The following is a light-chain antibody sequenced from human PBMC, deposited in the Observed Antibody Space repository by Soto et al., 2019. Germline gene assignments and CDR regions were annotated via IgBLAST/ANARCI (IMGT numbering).Light chain of an antibody. CDR2: GAS. V-gene: IGKV3-20*01. J-gene: IGKJ1*01. CDR1: QSVSSSY. Sequence: EIVLTQSPCTLSLSPGERATLSCRASQSVSSSYLAWYQQKPGQAPMLLIYGASSRATGIPDRFSGSGSGTDFTLTISRLEPEDFAVYYCQQYGSSPNTFGQGTKVEIK. CDR3: QQYGSSPNT.